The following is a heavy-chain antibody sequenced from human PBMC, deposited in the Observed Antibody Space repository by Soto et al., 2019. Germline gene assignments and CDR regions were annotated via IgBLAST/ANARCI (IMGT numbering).Heavy chain of an antibody. CDR1: GFTFSSYA. J-gene: IGHJ6*02. D-gene: IGHD1-26*01. V-gene: IGHV3-30-3*01. CDR2: ISYDGSNK. Sequence: GGSLRLSCAASGFTFSSYAMHWVRQAPGKGLEWVAVISYDGSNKYYADSVKGRFTISRDNSKNTLYLQMNSLRAEDTAVYYCARGIGRYYYYGMDVWGQGTTVTVSS. CDR3: ARGIGRYYYYGMDV.